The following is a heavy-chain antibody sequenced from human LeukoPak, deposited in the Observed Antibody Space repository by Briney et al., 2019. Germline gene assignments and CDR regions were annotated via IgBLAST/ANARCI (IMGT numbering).Heavy chain of an antibody. J-gene: IGHJ4*02. CDR3: TTDFCSGGRCYSRY. D-gene: IGHD2-15*01. CDR1: GFTLGDYA. Sequence: GGSLRLSCTASGFTLGDYAMSWVRQPPGKGLEWVGSIRSKTLGRTTEYAASVKGRFTISRDGSKSIAYLQMNSLRTEDTAVYYCTTDFCSGGRCYSRYWGQGTLVTVSS. V-gene: IGHV3-49*04. CDR2: IRSKTLGRTT.